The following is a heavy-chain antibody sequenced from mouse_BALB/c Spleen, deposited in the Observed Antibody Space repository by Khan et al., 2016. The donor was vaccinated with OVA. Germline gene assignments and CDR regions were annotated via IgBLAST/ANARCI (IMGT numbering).Heavy chain of an antibody. CDR1: GYSITSDYA. CDR2: ISYSGST. Sequence: EVQLQQSGPGLLKPSQSLSLTCTVTGYSITSDYAWNWIRQFPGNKLEWMAYISYSGSTTYSPSPRSRLSITLGTAKNHFVLQCNSAPTEDTATYDCASGRLLLRYPSYFDYWGQGTTLTVSS. CDR3: ASGRLLLRYPSYFDY. J-gene: IGHJ2*01. V-gene: IGHV3-2*02. D-gene: IGHD1-1*01.